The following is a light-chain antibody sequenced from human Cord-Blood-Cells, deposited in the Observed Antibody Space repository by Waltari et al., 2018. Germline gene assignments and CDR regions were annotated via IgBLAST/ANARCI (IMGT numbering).Light chain of an antibody. CDR3: QRYNNWPYT. Sequence: EIVMTQSPAPLSVSPGDRATLSCRARQRVSSNLAWYQQKPGQAPRLLIYGASTRPTCSPARFSGSGSGTEFALTISSLQSEDFAVYYCQRYNNWPYTFGQGTKLEIK. J-gene: IGKJ2*01. V-gene: IGKV3-15*01. CDR1: QRVSSN. CDR2: GAS.